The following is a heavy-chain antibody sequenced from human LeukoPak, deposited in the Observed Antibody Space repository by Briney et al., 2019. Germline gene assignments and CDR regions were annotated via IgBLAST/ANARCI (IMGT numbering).Heavy chain of an antibody. D-gene: IGHD6-6*01. CDR1: GFILSNYG. J-gene: IGHJ4*02. Sequence: GGSLRLSCEASGFILSNYGMNWVRQSPGKGLEWVSYIGTSAATIYYADSVRGRFTISRDNFENTLFLQMDSLRPEDTAVYYCTRLLPSSHHFFDSWGQGTLVTPSS. V-gene: IGHV3-48*03. CDR3: TRLLPSSHHFFDS. CDR2: IGTSAATI.